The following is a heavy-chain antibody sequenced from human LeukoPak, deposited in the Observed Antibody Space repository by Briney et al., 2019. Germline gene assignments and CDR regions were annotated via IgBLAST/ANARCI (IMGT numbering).Heavy chain of an antibody. CDR1: GGSISSGDYF. Sequence: PSETLSLTCTVSGGSISSGDYFWNWIRQPPGKGLEWIGEINHSGSTNYNPSLKSRVTISVDTSKNQFSLKLSSVTAADTAVYYCASQHLSGWNEGAYFDYWGQGTLVTVSS. CDR3: ASQHLSGWNEGAYFDY. V-gene: IGHV4-39*07. J-gene: IGHJ4*01. CDR2: INHSGST. D-gene: IGHD6-19*01.